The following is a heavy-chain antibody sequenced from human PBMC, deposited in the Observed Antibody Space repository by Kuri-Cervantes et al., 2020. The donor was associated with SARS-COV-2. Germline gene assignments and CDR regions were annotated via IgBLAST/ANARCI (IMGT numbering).Heavy chain of an antibody. CDR2: ISGSGGST. CDR1: GFSFSSYG. Sequence: GGSLRLSCAASGFSFSSYGMSWVRQAPGKGLEWVSAISGSGGSTYYADSVKGRFTISRDNSKNTLYLQMNSLRAEDTAVYYCAKDSRLKWELEEYYFDYWGQGTLVTVSS. D-gene: IGHD1-26*01. V-gene: IGHV3-23*01. CDR3: AKDSRLKWELEEYYFDY. J-gene: IGHJ4*02.